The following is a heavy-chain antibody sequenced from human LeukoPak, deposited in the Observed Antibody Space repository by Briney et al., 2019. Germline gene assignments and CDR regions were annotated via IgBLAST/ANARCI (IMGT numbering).Heavy chain of an antibody. CDR2: ISSSSSYI. Sequence: GGSLRLSCAASGFTFSSYSMNWVRQAPGKGLEWVSSISSSSSYIYYADSVKGRFTISRDNAKNSLYLQMNSPRAEDTAVYYCARGYDIPTFAFDIRGQGTMVTVSS. CDR3: ARGYDIPTFAFDI. J-gene: IGHJ3*02. D-gene: IGHD3-9*01. V-gene: IGHV3-21*01. CDR1: GFTFSSYS.